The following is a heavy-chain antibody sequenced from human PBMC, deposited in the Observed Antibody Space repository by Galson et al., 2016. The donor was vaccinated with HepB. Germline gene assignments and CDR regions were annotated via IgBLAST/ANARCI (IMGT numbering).Heavy chain of an antibody. CDR3: ARFATRDFYGLDV. CDR1: GGSLSRNY. Sequence: SETLSLTCTVSGGSLSRNYWSWIRQSPGKGLEWIGYIYYSGSSHYNPSLESRVTNLVDTSKNHFFLKFNSVTAADTAVYYCARFATRDFYGLDVWGPGTTVTVSS. V-gene: IGHV4-59*08. D-gene: IGHD5-24*01. J-gene: IGHJ6*02. CDR2: IYYSGSS.